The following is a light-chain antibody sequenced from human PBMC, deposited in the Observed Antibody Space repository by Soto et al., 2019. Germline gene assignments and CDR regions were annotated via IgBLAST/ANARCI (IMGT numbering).Light chain of an antibody. J-gene: IGLJ2*01. V-gene: IGLV2-14*01. CDR1: SSDIGGFNY. CDR2: EVT. CDR3: SSYTSTSTLMV. Sequence: QSALTQPASVSGAPGQSITISCTGTSSDIGGFNYVSWYQQHTGKAPRLIIYEVTNRPSGVSNRFSGSKSGNTASLTISDLQAEDEAHFYCSSYTSTSTLMVFGGGTKLTVL.